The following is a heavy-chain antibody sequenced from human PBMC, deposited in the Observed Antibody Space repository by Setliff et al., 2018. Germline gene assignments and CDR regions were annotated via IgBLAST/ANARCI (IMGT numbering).Heavy chain of an antibody. D-gene: IGHD3-22*01. CDR2: ILPLLETA. Sequence: SVKVSCKASGDTFSTYALSWVRQAPGQGLEWMGGILPLLETAKYAQKFQGRLTITADKSTSTGYMELSSLTSEDTAVYYCARINFYVSSGSYYAPDFWGQGTLVTVSS. CDR1: GDTFSTYA. V-gene: IGHV1-69*06. CDR3: ARINFYVSSGSYYAPDF. J-gene: IGHJ4*02.